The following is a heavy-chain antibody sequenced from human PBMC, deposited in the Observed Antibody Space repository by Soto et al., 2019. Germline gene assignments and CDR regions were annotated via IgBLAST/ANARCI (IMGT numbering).Heavy chain of an antibody. D-gene: IGHD3-3*01. V-gene: IGHV4-39*01. Sequence: SETLSLTCTVSGGSISSSSYYWGWIRQPPGKGLEWIGSIYYSGSTYYNPSLKSRVTISVDTSKNQFSLKLSSVTAADTAVYYCARRNDFWRDYGMDVRGQGTTVTVSS. CDR1: GGSISSSSYY. J-gene: IGHJ6*02. CDR3: ARRNDFWRDYGMDV. CDR2: IYYSGST.